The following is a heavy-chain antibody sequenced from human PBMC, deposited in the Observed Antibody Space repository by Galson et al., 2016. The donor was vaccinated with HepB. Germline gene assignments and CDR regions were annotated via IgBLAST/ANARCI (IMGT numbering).Heavy chain of an antibody. CDR2: ISTDIGST. J-gene: IGHJ6*02. D-gene: IGHD5/OR15-5a*01. Sequence: VSCKASGYTFNIYAIHWVRQAPGHSLQWMGWISTDIGSTQYSEKFQGRLTITRDTSATTAYMELSSLKSEDTAVYYCAKETRVSAGRFGYQDGLDVWGQGTTVTVSS. CDR1: GYTFNIYA. CDR3: AKETRVSAGRFGYQDGLDV. V-gene: IGHV1-3*04.